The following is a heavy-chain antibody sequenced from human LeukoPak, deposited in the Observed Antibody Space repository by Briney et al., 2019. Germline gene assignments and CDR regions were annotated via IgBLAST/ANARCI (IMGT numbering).Heavy chain of an antibody. J-gene: IGHJ4*02. CDR2: LKQAGSEK. Sequence: GGTLRLSRAASRDTLSVYWLSGVRDAPGRGWVGGSNLKQAGSEKYYVDSVKGRFTISRDNAKNSLYLQMNSLRAEDTAVYYCAREVSDYGDYGPLDYWGQGTLVTVSS. V-gene: IGHV3-7*01. D-gene: IGHD4-17*01. CDR1: RDTLSVYW. CDR3: AREVSDYGDYGPLDY.